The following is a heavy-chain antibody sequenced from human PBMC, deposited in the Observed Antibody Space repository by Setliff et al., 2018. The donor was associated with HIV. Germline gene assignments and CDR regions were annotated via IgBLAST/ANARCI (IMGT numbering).Heavy chain of an antibody. D-gene: IGHD3-22*01. CDR3: ARVPMTAYADGSGYYAPLWSFDI. CDR1: GGSITGDD. J-gene: IGHJ2*01. Sequence: AETLSLTCTVSGGSITGDDWSWIRQPPGKGLEWIGNIYHSGRTTYSPSLKSRVTISVNTSKKQFSLRMSSVTAADTAVYYCARVPMTAYADGSGYYAPLWSFDIWGRGTQVTVSS. CDR2: IYHSGRT. V-gene: IGHV4-59*01.